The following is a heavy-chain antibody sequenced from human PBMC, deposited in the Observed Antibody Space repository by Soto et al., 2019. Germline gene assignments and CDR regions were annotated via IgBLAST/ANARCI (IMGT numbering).Heavy chain of an antibody. CDR1: GGSFSGYY. Sequence: QVQLQQWGAGLLKPSETLSLTCAVYGGSFSGYYWSWIRQPPGTGLERIVEINHSGSTNYNPSLKSRVNISVDTPANQFSPQLSAVTAADPAVDYCASRWSKGDFWGQGTLVTVSS. CDR2: INHSGST. J-gene: IGHJ4*02. V-gene: IGHV4-34*01. D-gene: IGHD2-8*02. CDR3: ASRWSKGDF.